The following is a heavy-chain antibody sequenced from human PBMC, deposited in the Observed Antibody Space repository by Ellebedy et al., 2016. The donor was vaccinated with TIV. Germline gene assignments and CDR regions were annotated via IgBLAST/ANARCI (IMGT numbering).Heavy chain of an antibody. J-gene: IGHJ4*02. D-gene: IGHD3-9*01. CDR2: VYKRGST. CDR3: ARQDYDILTGYYTHFDY. V-gene: IGHV4-59*08. CDR1: GGSISSSF. Sequence: MPSETLSLTCTVSGGSISSSFWNWIRQPPGKGLEWIGYVYKRGSTNYNPSLKSRVTISADMSKNQFSLKLSSVTAADTAVYYCARQDYDILTGYYTHFDYWGQGTLVTVSS.